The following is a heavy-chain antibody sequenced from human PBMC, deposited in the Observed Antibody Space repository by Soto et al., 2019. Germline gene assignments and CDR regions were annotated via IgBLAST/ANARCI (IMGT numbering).Heavy chain of an antibody. J-gene: IGHJ4*02. D-gene: IGHD6-13*01. Sequence: XETLSLTCTVSGCSISSYYWSWIRQPAGKGLEWIGRIYTSGSTNYNPSLKGRITMSVDTSKNQFSLKLSSVTAADTAVYYCARGRNTAGYSSSPFDYWGQGTLVTVSS. CDR3: ARGRNTAGYSSSPFDY. CDR2: IYTSGST. V-gene: IGHV4-4*07. CDR1: GCSISSYY.